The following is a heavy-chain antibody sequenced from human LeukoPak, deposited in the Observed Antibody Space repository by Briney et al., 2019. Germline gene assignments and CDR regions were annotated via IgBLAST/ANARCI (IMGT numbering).Heavy chain of an antibody. J-gene: IGHJ4*02. V-gene: IGHV3-7*01. Sequence: GGSLRLSCAVSGITFSDCWMTWVRQAPGKGLEWVATINRGGSETYYVDSVKGRFTISRDDARNSLYLQMNGLRAEDAAVYFSADFDKGWGQGTLVTVSS. CDR1: GITFSDCW. CDR3: ADFDKG. CDR2: INRGGSET.